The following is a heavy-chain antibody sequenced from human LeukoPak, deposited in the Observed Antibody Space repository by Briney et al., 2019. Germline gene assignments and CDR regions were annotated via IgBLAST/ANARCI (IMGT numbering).Heavy chain of an antibody. CDR1: GGSISSYY. D-gene: IGHD1-26*01. J-gene: IGHJ5*02. CDR3: AGWGHSSGEGGVGETRYNWFDP. Sequence: SETLSLTCTVSGGSISSYYWSWIRQPAGKGLEWIGRIYTSGSTNYNPSLKSRVTMSVDTSKNQFSLKLSSVTAADPAVYYCAGWGHSSGEGGVGETRYNWFDPWGQGTLVTVSS. CDR2: IYTSGST. V-gene: IGHV4-4*07.